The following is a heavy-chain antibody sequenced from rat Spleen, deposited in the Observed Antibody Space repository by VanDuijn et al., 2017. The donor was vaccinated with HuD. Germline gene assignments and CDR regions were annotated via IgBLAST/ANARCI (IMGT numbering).Heavy chain of an antibody. CDR1: GFTFSDFD. D-gene: IGHD1-12*01. Sequence: EVQLAESGGGLVQPGRSLKLSCAASGFTFSDFDMAWVRQAPTKGLEWVASISTGDDDTYYRDSVKGRFTISRDDEENTLYLQMDSPRSEDTATYYCTRGTYYRHWGQGVMVTVSS. CDR3: TRGTYYRH. V-gene: IGHV5S13*01. J-gene: IGHJ2*01. CDR2: ISTGDDDT.